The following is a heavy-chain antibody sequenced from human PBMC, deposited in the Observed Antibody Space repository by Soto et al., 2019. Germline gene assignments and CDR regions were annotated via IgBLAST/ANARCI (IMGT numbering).Heavy chain of an antibody. CDR1: GGTFSSYT. Sequence: QVQLVQSGAEVKKPGSSVKVSCKASGGTFSSYTISWVRQAPGQGLEWMGRIIPILGIANYAQKFQGRVTITADKSTSTAYMELSSLRSEDTAVYYCARDRPPPQGYFDLWGRGTLVTVSS. CDR2: IIPILGIA. CDR3: ARDRPPPQGYFDL. J-gene: IGHJ2*01. V-gene: IGHV1-69*08.